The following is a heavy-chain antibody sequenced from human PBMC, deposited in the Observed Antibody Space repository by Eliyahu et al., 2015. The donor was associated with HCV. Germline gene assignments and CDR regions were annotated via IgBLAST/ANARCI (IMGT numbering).Heavy chain of an antibody. CDR3: ARDEADYYDSSGYYFDRFWGAFDI. V-gene: IGHV1-18*04. CDR1: GYTFTRYG. D-gene: IGHD3-22*01. CDR2: XSAYNGNT. Sequence: QVQLVQSGAEVKKPGASVKVSCKASGYTFTRYGXSWVXXXPGQGLEWMGWXSAYNGNTNYAQKLQGRVTMTTDTSTSTAYMELRSLRSDDTAVYYCARDEADYYDSSGYYFDRFWGAFDIWGQGTMVTVSS. J-gene: IGHJ3*02.